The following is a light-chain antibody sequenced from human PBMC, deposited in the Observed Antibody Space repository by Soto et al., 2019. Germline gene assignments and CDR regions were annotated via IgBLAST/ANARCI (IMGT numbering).Light chain of an antibody. V-gene: IGLV1-40*01. CDR3: SSSAGIYHYLV. J-gene: IGLJ3*02. Sequence: QSVLTQPPSVSGAPGQRVTISCTGSSSNIGAGYDVQWYQQLPGTAPKLLIYGNTNRPSGVPDRFSASKSGTSASLAITGLQAEDEVDYYCSSSAGIYHYLVFGGGTKVTVL. CDR1: SSNIGAGYD. CDR2: GNT.